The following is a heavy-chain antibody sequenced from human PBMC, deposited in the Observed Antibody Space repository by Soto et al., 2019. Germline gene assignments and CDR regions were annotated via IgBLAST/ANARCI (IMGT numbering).Heavy chain of an antibody. V-gene: IGHV3-23*01. CDR3: ARAGILYGDSESYYFDY. J-gene: IGHJ4*02. Sequence: GGSLRLSCAASGFTFSSYAMSWVRQAPGKGLEWVSAISGSGGSTYYADSVKGRFTISRDNSKNTLYLQMNSLRAEDTAVYYCARAGILYGDSESYYFDYWGQGTLVTVSS. CDR1: GFTFSSYA. CDR2: ISGSGGST. D-gene: IGHD4-17*01.